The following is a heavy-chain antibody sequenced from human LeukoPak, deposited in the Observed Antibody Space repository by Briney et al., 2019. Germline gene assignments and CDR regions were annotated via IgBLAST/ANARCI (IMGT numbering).Heavy chain of an antibody. CDR3: ARLRPQDAFDI. V-gene: IGHV5-51*01. Sequence: ASVKVSCKGSGYTFTSYDINWVRQASGQGLEWMGIIYPGDSDTRYSPSFQGQVTISADKSISTAYLQWSSLKASDTAMYYCARLRPQDAFDIWGQGTMVTVSS. CDR2: IYPGDSDT. J-gene: IGHJ3*02. CDR1: GYTFTSYD.